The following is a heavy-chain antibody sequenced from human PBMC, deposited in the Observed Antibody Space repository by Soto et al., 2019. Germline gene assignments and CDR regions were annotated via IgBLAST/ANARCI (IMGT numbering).Heavy chain of an antibody. D-gene: IGHD2-15*01. CDR1: GYTLTELS. J-gene: IGHJ3*02. CDR2: FDPEDGET. CDR3: ATDYCSGGSCYLSLDAFDI. Sequence: GASVKVSCKVSGYTLTELSMHWVRQAPGKGLEWMGGFDPEDGETIYAQKFQGRVTMTEDTSTDTAYMELSSLRSKDTAVYYCATDYCSGGSCYLSLDAFDIWGQGTMVTVSS. V-gene: IGHV1-24*01.